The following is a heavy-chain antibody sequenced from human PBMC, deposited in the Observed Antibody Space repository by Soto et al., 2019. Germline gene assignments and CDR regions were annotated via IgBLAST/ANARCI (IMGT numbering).Heavy chain of an antibody. Sequence: GGSLRLSCAASGFTFTNYWMHWVRQVPGKGLIWVARVDADGSGTSYADSVKGRFSTSRDNAKSTVYLRMNSLRVEDTAIYYCTTTFEKWGQGTTVTVSS. CDR1: GFTFTNYW. V-gene: IGHV3-74*01. CDR2: VDADGSGT. J-gene: IGHJ3*02. CDR3: TTTFEK.